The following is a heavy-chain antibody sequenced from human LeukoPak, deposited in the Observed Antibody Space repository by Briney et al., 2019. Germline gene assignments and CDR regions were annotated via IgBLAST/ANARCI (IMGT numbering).Heavy chain of an antibody. Sequence: GGSLRLSCAASGFTFSSYSMTWVRQAPGKGLEWVSSISSSSSYIYYADSVKGRFTISRDNAKNSLYLQMNSLRAEDMAAYYCEREVVAAVDDWGQGTLVTVSS. J-gene: IGHJ4*02. V-gene: IGHV3-21*01. CDR1: GFTFSSYS. D-gene: IGHD6-13*01. CDR2: ISSSSSYI. CDR3: EREVVAAVDD.